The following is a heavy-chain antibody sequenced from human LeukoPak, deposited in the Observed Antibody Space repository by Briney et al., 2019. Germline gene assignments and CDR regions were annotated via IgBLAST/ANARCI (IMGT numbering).Heavy chain of an antibody. Sequence: SVKVSCKASGYTFNSYGISWVRQAPGEGLEWMGTIIPAFGIPNYAQRFKDRVTITADKSTSTAYMELSSLRSEDTAVYYCAREFWGTMVRGAAMDVWGQGTTVTVSS. D-gene: IGHD3-10*01. V-gene: IGHV1-69*04. CDR3: AREFWGTMVRGAAMDV. CDR1: GYTFNSYG. CDR2: IIPAFGIP. J-gene: IGHJ6*02.